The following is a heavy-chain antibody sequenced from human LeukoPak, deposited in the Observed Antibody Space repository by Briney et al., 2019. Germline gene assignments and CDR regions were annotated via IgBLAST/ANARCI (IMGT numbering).Heavy chain of an antibody. V-gene: IGHV3-30*18. CDR2: ISYDGSNK. Sequence: GGPLRLSCAAPGLTFSNYGMDWVRQAPGKGLDWVALISYDGSNKYFADSVKGRFTISTDNSMNTLYLQMHSLRAEDTAVYYCAKDNVAAAGRYFDYWGQGTLVTVSS. CDR1: GLTFSNYG. J-gene: IGHJ4*02. D-gene: IGHD6-13*01. CDR3: AKDNVAAAGRYFDY.